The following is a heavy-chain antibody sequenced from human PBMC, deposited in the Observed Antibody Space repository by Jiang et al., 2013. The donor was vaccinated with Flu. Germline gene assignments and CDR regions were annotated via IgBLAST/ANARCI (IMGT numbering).Heavy chain of an antibody. Sequence: VRQAPGQGLEWMGIINPSGGSTSYAQKFQGRVTMTRDTSTSTVYMELSSLRSEDTAVYYCARDLDNWNDSSYYYYYGMDVWGQGTTVTVSS. CDR2: INPSGGST. CDR3: ARDLDNWNDSSYYYYYGMDV. J-gene: IGHJ6*02. V-gene: IGHV1-46*01. D-gene: IGHD1-1*01.